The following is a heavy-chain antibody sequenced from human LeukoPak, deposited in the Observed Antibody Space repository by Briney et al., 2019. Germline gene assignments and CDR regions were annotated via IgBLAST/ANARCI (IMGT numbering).Heavy chain of an antibody. V-gene: IGHV1-69*13. J-gene: IGHJ4*02. D-gene: IGHD1-26*01. CDR1: GGTFSSYA. CDR3: AREGAMSFRNTSPDSGSYS. CDR2: IIPIFGTA. Sequence: ASVKVSCKASGGTFSSYAISWVRQAPGQGLEWMGGIIPIFGTANYAQKFQGRVTITADESTSTAYMEPSSLRSEDTAVYYCAREGAMSFRNTSPDSGSYSWGQGTLVTVSS.